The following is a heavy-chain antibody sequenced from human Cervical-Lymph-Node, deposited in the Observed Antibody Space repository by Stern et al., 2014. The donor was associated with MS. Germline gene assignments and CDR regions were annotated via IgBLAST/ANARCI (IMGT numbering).Heavy chain of an antibody. J-gene: IGHJ4*02. D-gene: IGHD6-19*01. CDR1: GFSLNAGGVG. CDR2: IFWNGDK. CDR3: VHTTGWYRFDY. V-gene: IGHV2-5*01. Sequence: ESGPTLVKPTQTLTLTCTFSGFSLNAGGVGMGWIRQPPGKALEWLAVIFWNGDKRYSPSLESRLTITQDTSKNLVVLIMTDMDPVDTATYFCVHTTGWYRFDYWGQGALVTVSS.